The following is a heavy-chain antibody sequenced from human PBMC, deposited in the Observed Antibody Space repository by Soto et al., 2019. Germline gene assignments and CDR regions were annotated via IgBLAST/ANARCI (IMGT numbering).Heavy chain of an antibody. J-gene: IGHJ4*02. CDR3: ARILYSSSWYSFDY. Sequence: ASVKVSCKASGYTFTSYGISSVRQAPGQGLEWMGWISAYNGNTNYAQKLQGRVTMTTDTSTSTAYMELRSLRSDDTAVYYCARILYSSSWYSFDYWGQGTLVTVSS. CDR1: GYTFTSYG. CDR2: ISAYNGNT. D-gene: IGHD6-13*01. V-gene: IGHV1-18*01.